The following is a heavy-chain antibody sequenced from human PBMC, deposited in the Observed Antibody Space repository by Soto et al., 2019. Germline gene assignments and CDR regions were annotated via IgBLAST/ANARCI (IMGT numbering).Heavy chain of an antibody. D-gene: IGHD3-3*01. CDR1: GGTFSSYA. Sequence: ASVKVSCKASGGTFSSYAISWVRQAPGQGLEWMGGIIPIFGTANYAQKFQGRVTITADESTSTAYTELSSLRSEDTAVYYCARDDTGVLRFTYGMDVWGQGTTVTVSS. V-gene: IGHV1-69*13. CDR3: ARDDTGVLRFTYGMDV. J-gene: IGHJ6*02. CDR2: IIPIFGTA.